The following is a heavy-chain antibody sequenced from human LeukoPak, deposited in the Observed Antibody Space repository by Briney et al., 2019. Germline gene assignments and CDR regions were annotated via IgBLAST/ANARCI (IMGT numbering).Heavy chain of an antibody. V-gene: IGHV3-23*01. D-gene: IGHD4-17*01. CDR1: GFTFSSYA. Sequence: PGGSPRLSCAASGFTFSSYAMSWVRQAPGKGLEWVSAISGSGGSTYYADSVKGRFTISRDNSKNTLYLQMNSLRAEDTAVYYCAKDNDYGDSPPPYYFDYWGQGTLVTVSS. J-gene: IGHJ4*02. CDR3: AKDNDYGDSPPPYYFDY. CDR2: ISGSGGST.